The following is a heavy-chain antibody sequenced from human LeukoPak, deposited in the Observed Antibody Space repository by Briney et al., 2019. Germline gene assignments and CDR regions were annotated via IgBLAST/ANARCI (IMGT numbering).Heavy chain of an antibody. CDR3: AYYYGSGSSL. Sequence: GGSLRLSCAASGFTLSSYEMNWVRQAPGKGLEWVSYISSSGGTIYCADSVKGRFTISRDNAKNSVYLQMNSLRAEDTGIYYCAYYYGSGSSLWGQGTLVTVSS. CDR1: GFTLSSYE. J-gene: IGHJ4*02. V-gene: IGHV3-48*03. CDR2: ISSSGGTI. D-gene: IGHD3-10*01.